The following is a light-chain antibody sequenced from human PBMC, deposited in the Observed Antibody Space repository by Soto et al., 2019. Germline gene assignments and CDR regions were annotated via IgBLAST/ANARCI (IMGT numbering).Light chain of an antibody. CDR2: AAS. V-gene: IGKV3-20*01. J-gene: IGKJ1*01. CDR3: QHYNSYSEA. CDR1: QSVSSYY. Sequence: EIVLTQSPGTLSLSPGERATLSCRASQSVSSYYLAWYQQKPGQAPRLLIYAASSRATGIPDRFSGGGSGTDFTLTISRLEPDDFATYYCQHYNSYSEAFGQGTKVELK.